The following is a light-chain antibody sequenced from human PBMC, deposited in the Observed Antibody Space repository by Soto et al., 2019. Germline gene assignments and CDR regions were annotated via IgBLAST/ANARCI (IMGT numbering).Light chain of an antibody. J-gene: IGKJ4*01. V-gene: IGKV3-15*01. CDR1: QSISSN. CDR3: QQYNNWPRAT. CDR2: RTS. Sequence: EIVMTQSPATLAVSAGEGATLSCRASQSISSNLAWYQQKPGQAPRLLMFRTSSRATGFPARFSGSGSGTEFNLTISSLQSEDFGVYYCQQYNNWPRATFGGGTNVDIK.